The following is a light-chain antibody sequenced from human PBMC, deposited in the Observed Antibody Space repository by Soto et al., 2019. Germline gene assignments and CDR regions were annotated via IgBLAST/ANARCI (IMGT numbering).Light chain of an antibody. J-gene: IGLJ3*02. CDR2: DVS. V-gene: IGLV2-11*01. CDR1: SSDVGGNNH. Sequence: QSALTQPRSVSGSPGQSVTISCTGTSSDVGGNNHVSWYQHHPGKAPKLMIYDVSQRPSGVPDRFSGSKSGTTASLTISGLQAEDEDDYYCCSYTARFTLLFGGGTKLTVL. CDR3: CSYTARFTLL.